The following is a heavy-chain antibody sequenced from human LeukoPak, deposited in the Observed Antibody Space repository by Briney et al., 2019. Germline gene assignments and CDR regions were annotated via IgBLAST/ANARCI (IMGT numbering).Heavy chain of an antibody. Sequence: ASVKVSCKASGYTFTGYYMHWVRQAPGQGLEWMGWINPNSGGINYAQKFQGRVTMTRDTSISTAYMELSRLISDDTAVYYCARGGYGDYNWFDPWGQGTLVSVSS. V-gene: IGHV1-2*02. CDR1: GYTFTGYY. CDR2: INPNSGGI. D-gene: IGHD4-17*01. CDR3: ARGGYGDYNWFDP. J-gene: IGHJ5*02.